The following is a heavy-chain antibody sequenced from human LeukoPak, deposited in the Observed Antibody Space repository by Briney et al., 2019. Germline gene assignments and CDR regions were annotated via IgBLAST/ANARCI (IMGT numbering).Heavy chain of an antibody. D-gene: IGHD5-18*01. Sequence: ASVKVSCKASGGTFSSYAISWVRQAPGQGLEWMGGIIPIFGTANYAQKFQGRVTITADKSTSTAYMELSSLRSDDTAVYYCARDRIQLWLPNHFDYWGQGTVVTVSS. J-gene: IGHJ4*02. CDR2: IIPIFGTA. CDR1: GGTFSSYA. CDR3: ARDRIQLWLPNHFDY. V-gene: IGHV1-69*06.